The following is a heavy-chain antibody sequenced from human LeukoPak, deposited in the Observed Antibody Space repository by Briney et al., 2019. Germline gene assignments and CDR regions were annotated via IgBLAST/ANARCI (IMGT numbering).Heavy chain of an antibody. V-gene: IGHV4-4*07. Sequence: PSETLSLTCTVSGGSISTYYYSWIRQPAGKGLEWIGRIYSSGSTNYNPSLKSRVIMSVETSKNQFSLILSSVTASDTAVYYCARKNSGGWYFDYWGQGTLVTVSS. CDR1: GGSISTYY. D-gene: IGHD6-19*01. J-gene: IGHJ4*02. CDR3: ARKNSGGWYFDY. CDR2: IYSSGST.